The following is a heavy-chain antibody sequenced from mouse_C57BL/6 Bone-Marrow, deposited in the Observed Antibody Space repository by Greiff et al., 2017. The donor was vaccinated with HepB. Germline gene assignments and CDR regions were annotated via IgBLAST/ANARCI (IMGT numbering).Heavy chain of an antibody. J-gene: IGHJ4*01. CDR1: GYTFTDYY. V-gene: IGHV1-26*01. CDR2: INPNNGGP. Sequence: EVKLQHSGPELVKPGASVKISCKASGYTFTDYYMNWVKQSHGKSLEWIGDINPNNGGPSYNQKFKGKATLTVDKTSSTAYMEPRSLTSEDSAVYYCARKDSNWDCYAMDYWGQGTSVTVSS. D-gene: IGHD2-5*01. CDR3: ARKDSNWDCYAMDY.